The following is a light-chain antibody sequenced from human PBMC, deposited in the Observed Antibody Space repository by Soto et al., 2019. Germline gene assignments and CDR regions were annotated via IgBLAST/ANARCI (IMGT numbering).Light chain of an antibody. V-gene: IGKV3-15*01. Sequence: ETVMTQSPATLSVSPGERATLSCRASQSVSGNLAWYQQKPGQAPRLLIYGASTRATGIPARFSGSGSGTEFILPISSLQSEEFAAYYCHQYNNWPPITFGQGTRLEIK. CDR1: QSVSGN. J-gene: IGKJ5*01. CDR3: HQYNNWPPIT. CDR2: GAS.